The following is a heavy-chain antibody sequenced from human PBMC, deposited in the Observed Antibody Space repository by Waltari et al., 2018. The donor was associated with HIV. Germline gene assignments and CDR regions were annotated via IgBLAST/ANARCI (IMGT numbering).Heavy chain of an antibody. CDR3: ASARETMGVDFDS. J-gene: IGHJ5*01. D-gene: IGHD3-10*01. CDR1: GGAFVSHT. Sequence: VQLVQSGAEVKKPGSSVKVSCTDFGGAFVSHTLHWVRQAPGQGLEWMGRAIPMFGKANYARKFHGRVTITADKSTTTAYMELNGLRIDDTAVYYCASARETMGVDFDSWGQGTPVTVS. CDR2: AIPMFGKA. V-gene: IGHV1-69*02.